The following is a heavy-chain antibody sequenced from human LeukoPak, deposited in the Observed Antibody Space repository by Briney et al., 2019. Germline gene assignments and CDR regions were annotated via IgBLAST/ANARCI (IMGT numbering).Heavy chain of an antibody. J-gene: IGHJ3*02. Sequence: GGSLRLSCTASGFTFSNNAMHWVRQAPGKGLEWVAVILFDGSKQFYSDSVKGRFTISRDNSKNTLYLQMNSLRAEDTAVYYCAKDDYDSSGYYDAFDIWGQGTMVTVSS. V-gene: IGHV3-30*02. CDR3: AKDDYDSSGYYDAFDI. D-gene: IGHD3-22*01. CDR1: GFTFSNNA. CDR2: ILFDGSKQ.